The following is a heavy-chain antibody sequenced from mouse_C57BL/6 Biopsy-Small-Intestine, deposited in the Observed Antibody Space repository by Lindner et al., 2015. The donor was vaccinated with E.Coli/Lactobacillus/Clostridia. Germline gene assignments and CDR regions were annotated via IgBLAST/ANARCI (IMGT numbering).Heavy chain of an antibody. CDR3: ARYDYDGAY. V-gene: IGHV1-85*01. CDR1: GYTFTSYD. D-gene: IGHD2-4*01. J-gene: IGHJ3*01. Sequence: VQLQESGPELVKPGASVKLSRKASGYTFTSYDINWVKQRPGQGLEWIGWIYPRDGSTIYNEKFKGKATLTVDTSSSTAYMELHSLTSEDSAVYFCARYDYDGAYWGQGTLVTVSA. CDR2: IYPRDGST.